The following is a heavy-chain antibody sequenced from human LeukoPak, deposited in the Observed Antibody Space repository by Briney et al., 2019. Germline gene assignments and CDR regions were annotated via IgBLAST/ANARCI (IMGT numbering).Heavy chain of an antibody. CDR3: ARVSDKGLLLWFGEHISPFDY. J-gene: IGHJ4*02. Sequence: GASVKVSCKASGYSFTGYYMHWVRQAPGQGFEWMGWINPYSGDTNYAQKFQGRVTMTRDTSISTAYMELSRLRSDDTAVYYCARVSDKGLLLWFGEHISPFDYWGQGTLVTVSS. V-gene: IGHV1-2*02. CDR2: INPYSGDT. CDR1: GYSFTGYY. D-gene: IGHD3-10*01.